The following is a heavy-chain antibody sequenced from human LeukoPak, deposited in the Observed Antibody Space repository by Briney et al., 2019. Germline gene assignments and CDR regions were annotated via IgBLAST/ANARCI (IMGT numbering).Heavy chain of an antibody. CDR3: ARRYSSGWYGGNWFDP. CDR2: IYYSGST. J-gene: IGHJ5*02. Sequence: PSETLSLTCTVSGGSISSYYWSWIRQPPGKGLEWIGYIYYSGSTNYNPSLKSRVTISVDTSKNQFSLKLSSVTAADTAVYYCARRYSSGWYGGNWFDPWGQGTLVTVSS. V-gene: IGHV4-59*01. D-gene: IGHD6-19*01. CDR1: GGSISSYY.